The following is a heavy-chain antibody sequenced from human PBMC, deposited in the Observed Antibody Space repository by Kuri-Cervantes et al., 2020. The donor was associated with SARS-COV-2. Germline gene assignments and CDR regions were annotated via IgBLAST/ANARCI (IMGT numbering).Heavy chain of an antibody. Sequence: SETLSLTCAVSGYSISRGYYWGWIRQPPGKGLEWIGYIYHSGSTYYNPSLKSRVTISVDRSKNQFSLKLSSVTAADTAVYYCARERQGLAARHNWFDPWGQGTLVTVSS. V-gene: IGHV4-38-2*02. CDR3: ARERQGLAARHNWFDP. CDR1: GYSISRGYY. J-gene: IGHJ5*02. CDR2: IYHSGST. D-gene: IGHD6-6*01.